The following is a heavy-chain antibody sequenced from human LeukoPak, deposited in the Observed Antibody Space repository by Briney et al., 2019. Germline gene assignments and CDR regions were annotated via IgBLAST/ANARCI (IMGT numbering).Heavy chain of an antibody. J-gene: IGHJ4*02. Sequence: SQTLSLPCAVSGGSISSGGYSWSWIRQPPAKGLGWIGYIYHSGSTYYNPSLKSRVTISVDRSKNQFSLKLRSVTAADTAVYYCARLNYFDSSSYYGTFDYWGQGTLVTVSS. CDR3: ARLNYFDSSSYYGTFDY. D-gene: IGHD3-22*01. CDR1: GGSISSGGYS. CDR2: IYHSGST. V-gene: IGHV4-30-2*01.